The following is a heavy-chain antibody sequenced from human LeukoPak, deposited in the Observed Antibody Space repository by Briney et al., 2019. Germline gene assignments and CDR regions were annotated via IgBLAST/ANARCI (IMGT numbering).Heavy chain of an antibody. CDR1: GFTVSSSY. CDR2: VYSGGSI. CDR3: ARSYNSAWLDH. D-gene: IGHD6-19*01. J-gene: IGHJ5*02. V-gene: IGHV3-53*04. Sequence: GGSLRLSCAASGFTVSSSYMSWVRQAPGKGLEWVSIVYSGGSIYYADSVKGRFTTSRHNSNNTLDLQMNSLRTEDTAMYYCARSYNSAWLDHWGQGTLVTVSS.